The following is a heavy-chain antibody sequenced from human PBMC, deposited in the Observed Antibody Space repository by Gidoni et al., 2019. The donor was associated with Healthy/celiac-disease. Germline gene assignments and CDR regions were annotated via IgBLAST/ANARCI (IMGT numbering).Heavy chain of an antibody. CDR3: ARDRGGYDGWCFDY. J-gene: IGHJ4*02. D-gene: IGHD5-12*01. V-gene: IGHV4-61*01. Sequence: HVQLQESVPGLVKPSETLSLTCTVPGGSVRSGSYYWSWIRQPPGKGLGWIGYIYYSGSTNYNPSLKSRVTISVDTSKNQFSLKLSSVTAAGTAVYYCARDRGGYDGWCFDYWGQGTLVTVSS. CDR1: GGSVRSGSYY. CDR2: IYYSGST.